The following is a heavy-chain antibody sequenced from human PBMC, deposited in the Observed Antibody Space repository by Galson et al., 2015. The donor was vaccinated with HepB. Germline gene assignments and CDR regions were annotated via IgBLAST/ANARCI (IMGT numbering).Heavy chain of an antibody. J-gene: IGHJ5*02. V-gene: IGHV3-48*01. CDR1: GFSLSTYS. CDR2: IDDGSRTI. D-gene: IGHD2-2*01. Sequence: SLRLSCAGSGFSLSTYSMNWVRQAPGQGLEWVSYIDDGSRTIYYADSVKGRFTISRDNAKNSLYLQMNSLRAEDTAVYYCARLYQLQGGGWFDPWGQGTLVRVSS. CDR3: ARLYQLQGGGWFDP.